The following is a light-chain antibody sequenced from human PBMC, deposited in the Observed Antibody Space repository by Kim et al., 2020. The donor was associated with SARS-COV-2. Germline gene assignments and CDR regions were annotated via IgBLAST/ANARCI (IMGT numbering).Light chain of an antibody. CDR1: SRDVGNSKY. Sequence: QSVLAQPRSVSGSPGQSVTISCTGTSRDVGNSKYVSWYQQHPGKAPKLLIFRVSERPSGVPDRFSGSKSGNTASLTISGLQAEDGADYFCCSTAGVHTYVFGTGTKVTVL. J-gene: IGLJ1*01. V-gene: IGLV2-11*01. CDR2: RVS. CDR3: CSTAGVHTYV.